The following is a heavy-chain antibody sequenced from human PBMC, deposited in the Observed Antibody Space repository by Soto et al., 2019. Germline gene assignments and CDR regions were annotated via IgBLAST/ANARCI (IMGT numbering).Heavy chain of an antibody. CDR2: ISAHNGNT. J-gene: IGHJ4*02. CDR1: GYAFTTYG. V-gene: IGHV1-18*01. CDR3: ARGRYGDY. D-gene: IGHD1-1*01. Sequence: QVHLVQSGAEVKKPGASVKVSCQGSGYAFTTYGITWVRQAPGQGLEWMGWISAHNGNTNYAQRLQGRVTVTRDTSTSPAYMVLRSLRYDDTAVYYCARGRYGDYWGQGALVTVSS.